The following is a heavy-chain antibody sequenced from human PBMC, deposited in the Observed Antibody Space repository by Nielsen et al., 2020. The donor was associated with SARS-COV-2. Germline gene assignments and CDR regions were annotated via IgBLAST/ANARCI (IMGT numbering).Heavy chain of an antibody. CDR2: FDPEEGDT. V-gene: IGHV1-24*01. D-gene: IGHD1-7*01. CDR1: GNTLTQVS. CDR3: ATHHDWNYEGYFDY. Sequence: ASVKVSCKVSGNTLTQVSMHWVRQAPGKGLEWMGGFDPEEGDTIHAQKFQGRVTLTEDTSTDTAYMELSSLRSEDTAVYYCATHHDWNYEGYFDYWGQGTLVTVSS. J-gene: IGHJ4*02.